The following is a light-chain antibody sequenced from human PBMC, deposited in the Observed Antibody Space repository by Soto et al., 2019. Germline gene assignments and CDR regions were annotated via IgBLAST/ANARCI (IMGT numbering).Light chain of an antibody. J-gene: IGLJ3*02. Sequence: SYELTQPSSVSVSPGQTARITCSGDELAKQHAHWYQQKPGQAPVRLIYRDTERPSGIPERFSGTSSGTTITLTISGALAEDEADYYCQSADSRGSWVFGGGTKLTVL. CDR3: QSADSRGSWV. V-gene: IGLV3-25*02. CDR2: RDT. CDR1: ELAKQH.